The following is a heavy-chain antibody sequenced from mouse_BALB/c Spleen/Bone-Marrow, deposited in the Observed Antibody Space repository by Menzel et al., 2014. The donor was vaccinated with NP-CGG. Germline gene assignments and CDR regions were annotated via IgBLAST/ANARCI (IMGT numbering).Heavy chain of an antibody. Sequence: QVQLKESGAELVRPGSSAKISCKASGYAFSIYWMNWVKQRPGQGLEWIGQIYPGDDDTDYNGKFKGKATLTADRSSRTAYMQLNSLTSEDSAVYVCARGGISIDYWGQGTTLTVSS. V-gene: IGHV1-80*01. CDR3: ARGGISIDY. CDR2: IYPGDDDT. J-gene: IGHJ2*01. CDR1: GYAFSIYW.